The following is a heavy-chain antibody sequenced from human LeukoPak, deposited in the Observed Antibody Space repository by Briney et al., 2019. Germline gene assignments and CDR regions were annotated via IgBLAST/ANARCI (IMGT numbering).Heavy chain of an antibody. Sequence: PGGSLRLSCAASGFTFSSYSMNWVRQAPGKGLEWVSFIRSSSSDIYYADSVKGRFTISRDNAKNSLYLQMNSLRAEDTAVYYCARQYYYDSSGYFDYWGQGTLVTVSS. D-gene: IGHD3-22*01. CDR2: IRSSSSDI. V-gene: IGHV3-21*01. CDR3: ARQYYYDSSGYFDY. J-gene: IGHJ4*02. CDR1: GFTFSSYS.